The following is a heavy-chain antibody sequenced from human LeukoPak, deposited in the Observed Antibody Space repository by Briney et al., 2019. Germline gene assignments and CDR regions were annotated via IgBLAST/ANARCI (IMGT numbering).Heavy chain of an antibody. CDR2: IKQDGSEK. J-gene: IGHJ6*03. Sequence: PGGSLRLSCAASGFTFSSYWMSWVRQAPGKGLEWVANIKQDGSEKYYVDSVKGRFTISRDNAKNSLYLQMNSLRAEDTAVYYCAREMVEMATKLAYYMYVWGKGTTVTVSS. CDR3: AREMVEMATKLAYYMYV. CDR1: GFTFSSYW. D-gene: IGHD5-24*01. V-gene: IGHV3-7*01.